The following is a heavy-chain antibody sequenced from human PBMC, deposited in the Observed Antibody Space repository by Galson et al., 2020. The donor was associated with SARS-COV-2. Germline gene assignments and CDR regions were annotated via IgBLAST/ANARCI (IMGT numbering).Heavy chain of an antibody. J-gene: IGHJ6*02. Sequence: NSVGSLRLSCAASGFPFSTYSMNWVRLAPGKGLEWVSSISTSSSYTYYVDSVKGRFSISRDNPRNSLYLQMNSLRAEDTAVYYCARDEGIRGYNYGRLYYGMDVWGQGTTVTVSS. D-gene: IGHD5-18*01. V-gene: IGHV3-21*01. CDR3: ARDEGIRGYNYGRLYYGMDV. CDR1: GFPFSTYS. CDR2: ISTSSSYT.